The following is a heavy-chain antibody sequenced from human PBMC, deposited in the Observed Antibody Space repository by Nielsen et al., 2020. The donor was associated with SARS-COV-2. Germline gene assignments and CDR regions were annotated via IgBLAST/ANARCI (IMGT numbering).Heavy chain of an antibody. CDR3: ARDDEAGANFVDS. D-gene: IGHD1-26*01. V-gene: IGHV1-18*04. Sequence: ASVKVSCKTSGHTFIGYYIHWVRQAPGQGLQWMGWISAKSGDTNYAQKFQGRVTMTTDTSTTTVYMELRSLRFDDTAVYYCARDDEAGANFVDSWGQGTQVTVSS. CDR1: GHTFIGYY. J-gene: IGHJ4*02. CDR2: ISAKSGDT.